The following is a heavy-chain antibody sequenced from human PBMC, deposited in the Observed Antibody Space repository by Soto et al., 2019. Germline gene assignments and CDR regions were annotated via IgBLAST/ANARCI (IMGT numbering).Heavy chain of an antibody. Sequence: SGGSLRLSCAASGFTFSSYAMSWVRQAPGKGLEWVSAISGSGGSTYYADSVKGRFTISRDNSKNTLYLQMNSLRAEDTAVYYCAKAHPQYYYDSSGYYYNVDYWGQGTLVIVSS. CDR2: ISGSGGST. J-gene: IGHJ4*02. D-gene: IGHD3-22*01. V-gene: IGHV3-23*01. CDR1: GFTFSSYA. CDR3: AKAHPQYYYDSSGYYYNVDY.